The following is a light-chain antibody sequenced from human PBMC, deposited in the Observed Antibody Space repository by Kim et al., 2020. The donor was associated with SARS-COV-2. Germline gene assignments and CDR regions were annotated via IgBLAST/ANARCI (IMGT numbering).Light chain of an antibody. CDR1: EDISNY. V-gene: IGKV1-33*01. Sequence: SVGDRVNITCQASEDISNYLNWYQQKLGKAPKLLIYDASNLESGVPSRFTGSGSGTHFTFTISSLQPDDFATYYCQQYTTLLSVTFGGGTKVDIK. J-gene: IGKJ4*01. CDR2: DAS. CDR3: QQYTTLLSVT.